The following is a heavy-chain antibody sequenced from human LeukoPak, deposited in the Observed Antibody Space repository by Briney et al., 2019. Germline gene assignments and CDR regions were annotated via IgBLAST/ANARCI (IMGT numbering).Heavy chain of an antibody. CDR1: GYTFTGYY. D-gene: IGHD2-15*01. Sequence: GASVKVSCKASGYTFTGYYMHWVRQAPGQGLEWMGWINPNSGGTNYAQKFQGRVTMTRDTSISTAYMELSRLRSDDTAVYYCARGVVGAYERYNSNWFDPWGQGTLVTVSS. CDR3: ARGVVGAYERYNSNWFDP. V-gene: IGHV1-2*02. J-gene: IGHJ5*02. CDR2: INPNSGGT.